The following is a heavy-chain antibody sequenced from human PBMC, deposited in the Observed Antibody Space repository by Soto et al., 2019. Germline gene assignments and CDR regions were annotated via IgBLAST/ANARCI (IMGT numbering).Heavy chain of an antibody. Sequence: QVQLVQSGAEVKKPGASVKVSCKASGYTFTSYYMHWVRQAPGQGLEWMGIINPSGGSTSYAQKFQGRVTMTRATSTSTVYMELSSLRSEDTAVYYCAREQQQPPTAEYFQHWGQGTLVTVSS. D-gene: IGHD6-13*01. CDR3: AREQQQPPTAEYFQH. CDR2: INPSGGST. V-gene: IGHV1-46*03. CDR1: GYTFTSYY. J-gene: IGHJ1*01.